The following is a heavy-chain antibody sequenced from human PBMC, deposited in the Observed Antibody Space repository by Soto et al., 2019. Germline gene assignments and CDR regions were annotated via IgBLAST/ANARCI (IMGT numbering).Heavy chain of an antibody. D-gene: IGHD1-1*01. CDR3: AAGGTRWLHSPFDY. CDR1: GHTLTELS. J-gene: IGHJ4*02. V-gene: IGHV1-24*01. CDR2: FDPEDGET. Sequence: QVQLVQSGAEVKKPGASVKVSCKVSGHTLTELSMLWVRLAPGKGLEWMGGFDPEDGETISAQKFQGRVTMTEDTSTDSTYLELSSLRSEDTAVYYCAAGGTRWLHSPFDYWGQGTLVTISS.